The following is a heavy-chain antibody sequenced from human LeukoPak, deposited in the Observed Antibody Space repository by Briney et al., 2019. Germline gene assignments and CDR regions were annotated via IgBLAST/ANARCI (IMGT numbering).Heavy chain of an antibody. D-gene: IGHD2-2*01. CDR2: INHSGST. V-gene: IGHV4-34*01. CDR1: SGSFSGYY. CDR3: ARVSYCXSTSCIHWFDP. J-gene: IGHJ5*02. Sequence: PSETLSLTCAVYSGSFSGYYWSWIRQPPGKGLEWIGEINHSGSTNYNPSLKSRVTISVDTSKNQFSLKLSSVTAADTAVYYCARVSYCXSTSCIHWFDPWGQGTLVIVSS.